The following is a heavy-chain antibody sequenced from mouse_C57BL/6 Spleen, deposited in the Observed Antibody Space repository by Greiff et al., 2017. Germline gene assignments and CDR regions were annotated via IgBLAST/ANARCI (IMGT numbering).Heavy chain of an antibody. V-gene: IGHV14-4*01. CDR3: TTRYSNYEDYAMDY. D-gene: IGHD2-5*01. J-gene: IGHJ4*01. CDR1: GFNIKDDY. Sequence: EVKLMESGAELVRPGASVKLSCTASGFNIKDDYMHWVKQRPEQGLEWIGWIDPENGDTEYATKFQGKATISADTYSNTAYLQLSSLTSEDTAVYYCTTRYSNYEDYAMDYWGQGTSVTVSS. CDR2: IDPENGDT.